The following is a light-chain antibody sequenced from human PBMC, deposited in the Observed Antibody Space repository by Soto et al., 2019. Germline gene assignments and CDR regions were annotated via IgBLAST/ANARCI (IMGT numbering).Light chain of an antibody. CDR2: AAS. J-gene: IGKJ4*01. V-gene: IGKV1-17*01. Sequence: DIQMTQSPSSLSASVGDRVTITCRASQSIRNYLGWYQQKSGKAPRRLIYAASTLQTVVPSRFSGSGSGREFTLTISCLQPEDFSTYYCLHQNSYLALSFGGGTKVE. CDR1: QSIRNY. CDR3: LHQNSYLALS.